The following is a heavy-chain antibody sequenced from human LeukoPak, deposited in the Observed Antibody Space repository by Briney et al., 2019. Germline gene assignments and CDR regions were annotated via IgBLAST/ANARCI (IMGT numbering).Heavy chain of an antibody. CDR1: GFTFDDYA. Sequence: PGRSLRLSCAASGFTFDDYAMHWVRQAPGKGLEWVSSITWNNDKIAYADSVKGRFTISRDNAKNTVYLQINSLRAEDTAVYYCATLNSFGNDYWGQGVLVTVSS. D-gene: IGHD5-18*01. CDR3: ATLNSFGNDY. V-gene: IGHV3-9*01. J-gene: IGHJ4*02. CDR2: ITWNNDKI.